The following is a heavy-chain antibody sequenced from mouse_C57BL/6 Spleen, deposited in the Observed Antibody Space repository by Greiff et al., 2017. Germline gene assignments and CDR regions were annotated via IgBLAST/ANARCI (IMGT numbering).Heavy chain of an antibody. CDR3: AGSNYEYAMDD. J-gene: IGHJ4*01. CDR2: FYPGDGDT. Sequence: QVQLQQSGPELVKPGASVKISCKASGYAFSSSWMNWVKQRPGKGLEWIGRFYPGDGDTNYNGKFKGKATLTADKSSSTAYMQLSSLTSEDSAVYFCAGSNYEYAMDDWGKGNSGTVSS. CDR1: GYAFSSSW. D-gene: IGHD2-5*01. V-gene: IGHV1-82*01.